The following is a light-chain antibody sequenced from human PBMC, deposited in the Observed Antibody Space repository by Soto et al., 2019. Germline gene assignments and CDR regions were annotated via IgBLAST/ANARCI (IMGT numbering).Light chain of an antibody. CDR2: YDD. Sequence: QSVLTQPPSVSEAPRQRVTISCSGSSSNIGNNAVNWYQQLPGKTPKLLIYYDDLLPSGVSDRFSGSKSGTSASLAISGRPSEDAADYYCAAWDYSLNAVVFGGGTKLTVL. CDR1: SSNIGNNA. CDR3: AAWDYSLNAVV. V-gene: IGLV1-36*01. J-gene: IGLJ2*01.